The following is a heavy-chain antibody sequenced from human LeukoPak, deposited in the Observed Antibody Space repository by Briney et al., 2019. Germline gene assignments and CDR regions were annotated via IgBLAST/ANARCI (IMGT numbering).Heavy chain of an antibody. V-gene: IGHV3-66*02. CDR1: GFTVSSNY. J-gene: IGHJ4*02. D-gene: IGHD5/OR15-5a*01. CDR2: IYSVGSI. Sequence: PGGSLRLSCAASGFTVSSNYMSWVRQAPGKGLEWVSVIYSVGSIYYADSVKGRFTISRDNSKNTLYLQMNSLRADDTAVYYCARGGLRPSFGYFDYWGQGTLVTVSS. CDR3: ARGGLRPSFGYFDY.